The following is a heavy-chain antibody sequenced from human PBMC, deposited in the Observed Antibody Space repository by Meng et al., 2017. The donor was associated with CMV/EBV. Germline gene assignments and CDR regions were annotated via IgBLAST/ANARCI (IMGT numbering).Heavy chain of an antibody. J-gene: IGHJ4*02. CDR3: ARDHSGPLSH. V-gene: IGHV3-66*01. CDR1: GFTVSSNY. CDR2: IYSGGST. Sequence: VRLLESVGGLVQPGGSLRLSCAASGFTVSSNYMSWVRQAPGKGLEWVSVIYSGGSTYYADSVKGRFTISRDNSKNTLYLQMNSLRAEDTAVYYCARDHSGPLSHWGQGTLVTVSS. D-gene: IGHD1-1*01.